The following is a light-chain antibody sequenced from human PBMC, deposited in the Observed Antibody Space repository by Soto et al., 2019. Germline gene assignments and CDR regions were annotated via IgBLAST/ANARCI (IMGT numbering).Light chain of an antibody. Sequence: QSVLTQPASVSGSPGQSITISCTGTSSDVGSYNLVSWYQQHPGKAPKLMISEVTKRPSGVSNRFSGSKSGNTASLTISGLQAEDETDCYCCSYAGTSTYYVFGTGTKVTVL. CDR1: SSDVGSYNL. J-gene: IGLJ1*01. CDR2: EVT. V-gene: IGLV2-23*02. CDR3: CSYAGTSTYYV.